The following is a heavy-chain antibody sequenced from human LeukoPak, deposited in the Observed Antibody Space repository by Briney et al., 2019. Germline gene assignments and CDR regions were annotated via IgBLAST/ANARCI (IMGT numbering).Heavy chain of an antibody. V-gene: IGHV4-4*07. CDR2: IYTSGST. J-gene: IGHJ3*02. Sequence: SETLSLTCTVSGGSISSYYWSWIRQPAGKGLEWIGRIYTSGSTNYNPSLKSRVTMPVDTSKNQFSLKLSSVTAADTAVYYRARVEERLFDGAFDIWGQGTMVTVSS. D-gene: IGHD3-22*01. CDR1: GGSISSYY. CDR3: ARVEERLFDGAFDI.